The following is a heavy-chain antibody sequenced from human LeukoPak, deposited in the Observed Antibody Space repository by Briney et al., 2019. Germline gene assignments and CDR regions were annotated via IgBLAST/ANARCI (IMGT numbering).Heavy chain of an antibody. CDR1: GFTFSSYS. CDR3: ARDLGFGEFPQYYFDY. Sequence: GGPLRLSCAASGFTFSSYSMNWVRQAPGKGLEWVSSISSSSSYIYYADSVKGRFTISRDNAKNSLYLQMNSLRAEDTAVYYCARDLGFGEFPQYYFDYWGQGTLVTVSS. CDR2: ISSSSSYI. J-gene: IGHJ4*02. V-gene: IGHV3-21*01. D-gene: IGHD3-10*01.